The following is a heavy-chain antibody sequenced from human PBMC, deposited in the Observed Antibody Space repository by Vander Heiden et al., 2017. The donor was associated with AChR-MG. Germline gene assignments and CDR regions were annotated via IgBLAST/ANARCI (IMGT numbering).Heavy chain of an antibody. J-gene: IGHJ5*02. V-gene: IGHV3-49*05. CDR2: IRSKAYGGTT. CDR1: GFTFGAYS. CDR3: TRENIVVGPAAQNGFDP. D-gene: IGHD2-2*01. Sequence: EVQLVASGGGLVKPGRSLRLSCTASGFTFGAYSMGWFSRAPGKGREWVGCIRSKAYGGTTEYDASVKGRFTISRDDSKSIDYLKMNRLKTEDTAVYYCTRENIVVGPAAQNGFDPWGQGTLVTVSP.